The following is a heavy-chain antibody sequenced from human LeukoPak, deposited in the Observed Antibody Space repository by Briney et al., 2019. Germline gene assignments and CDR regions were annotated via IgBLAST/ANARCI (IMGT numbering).Heavy chain of an antibody. D-gene: IGHD4-17*01. Sequence: QSGGSLRLSCAASGFTFSSYAMSWVRQAPGKGLEWVSAISGSGGSTYYADSVKGRFTISRDNSKNTLYLQMNSLRAEDTAVYYCARDLNYGDYDYYYYGMDVWGQGTTVTVSS. CDR1: GFTFSSYA. J-gene: IGHJ6*02. V-gene: IGHV3-23*01. CDR3: ARDLNYGDYDYYYYGMDV. CDR2: ISGSGGST.